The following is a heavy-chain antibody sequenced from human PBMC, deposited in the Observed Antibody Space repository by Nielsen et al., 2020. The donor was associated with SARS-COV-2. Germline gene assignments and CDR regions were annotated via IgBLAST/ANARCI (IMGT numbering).Heavy chain of an antibody. CDR3: ARTIAAAGSIWFDP. CDR1: GYSFTSYW. CDR2: IYPGDSDI. Sequence: GESLKISCKGSGYSFTSYWIAWVRQMPGKGLEWMGIIYPGDSDIRYSPSFQGQVTISADKSISTAYLQWSSLKASDTAMYYCARTIAAAGSIWFDPWGQGTLVTVSS. V-gene: IGHV5-51*01. D-gene: IGHD6-13*01. J-gene: IGHJ5*02.